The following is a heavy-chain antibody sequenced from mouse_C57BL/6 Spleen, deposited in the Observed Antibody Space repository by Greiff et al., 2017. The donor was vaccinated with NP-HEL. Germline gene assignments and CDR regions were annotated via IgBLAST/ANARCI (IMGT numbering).Heavy chain of an antibody. CDR1: GYAFSSSW. CDR3: ATLGQTAQATDFDY. V-gene: IGHV1-82*01. Sequence: VQLQQSGPELVKPGASVKISCKASGYAFSSSWMNWVKQRPGKGLEWIGRIYPGDGDINYNGKFKGKATLTADKSSSTAYMQLSSLTSEDSAVYFGATLGQTAQATDFDYWGQGTTLTVSS. J-gene: IGHJ2*01. CDR2: IYPGDGDI. D-gene: IGHD3-2*02.